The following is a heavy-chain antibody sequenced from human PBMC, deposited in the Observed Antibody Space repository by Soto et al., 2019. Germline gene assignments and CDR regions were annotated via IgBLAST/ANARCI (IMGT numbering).Heavy chain of an antibody. D-gene: IGHD3-22*01. CDR2: IYYSGST. Sequence: SETLSLTCTVSGGSISSGDYCWSWIRQPPGKGLEWIGYIYYSGSTYYNPSLKSRVTISVDTSKNQFSLKLSSVTAADTAVYYCARDQGLLPYWYFDLWGRGTLVTVSS. V-gene: IGHV4-30-4*01. J-gene: IGHJ2*01. CDR1: GGSISSGDYC. CDR3: ARDQGLLPYWYFDL.